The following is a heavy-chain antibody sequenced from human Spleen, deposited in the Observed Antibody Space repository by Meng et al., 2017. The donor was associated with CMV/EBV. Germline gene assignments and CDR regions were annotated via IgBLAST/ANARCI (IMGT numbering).Heavy chain of an antibody. CDR3: VRALQLTSPNYYDSTSYYFDLDYFDS. V-gene: IGHV1-2*02. CDR1: GYTFTGYY. J-gene: IGHJ4*02. D-gene: IGHD3-22*01. CDR2: INPNSGDA. Sequence: ASVKVSCKASGYTFTGYYIHWVRQAPGRGLEWMGWINPNSGDAHYPHKFRGRVTMSRDTSLSTASMELSRLRFDDTAVYYCVRALQLTSPNYYDSTSYYFDLDYFDSWGQGTLVTVSS.